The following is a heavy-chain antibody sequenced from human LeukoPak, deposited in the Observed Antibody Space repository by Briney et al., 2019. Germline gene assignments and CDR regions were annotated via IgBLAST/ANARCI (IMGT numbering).Heavy chain of an antibody. D-gene: IGHD3-10*01. CDR1: GYSFTSYW. J-gene: IGHJ5*02. V-gene: IGHV5-51*01. CDR3: ARRYYGSGSHNWFDP. CDR2: IYPGDSDT. Sequence: GESLKISCKGSGYSFTSYWIGWVRQMPGKGLEWMGIIYPGDSDTRYSPSFQGQVTISADKSISTAYLQWSSLKASGTAMYYCARRYYGSGSHNWFDPWGQGTLVTVSS.